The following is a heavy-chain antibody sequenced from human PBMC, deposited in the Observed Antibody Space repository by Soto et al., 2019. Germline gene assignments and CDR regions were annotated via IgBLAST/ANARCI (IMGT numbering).Heavy chain of an antibody. CDR1: GYTFTTYG. V-gene: IGHV1-18*01. CDR2: ISTNNGDT. D-gene: IGHD3-16*01. CDR3: ERVYGFNRTGWSDL. J-gene: IGHJ5*02. Sequence: QVQLVQSGAEVKKPGASVMVSCKASGYTFTTYGINWVRQAPGQGLEWMGWISTNNGDTVYAQKFQGRLTLTKDTSTNAAYTEPRSLTSDDTAVYYCERVYGFNRTGWSDLWGQGTLVSVYS.